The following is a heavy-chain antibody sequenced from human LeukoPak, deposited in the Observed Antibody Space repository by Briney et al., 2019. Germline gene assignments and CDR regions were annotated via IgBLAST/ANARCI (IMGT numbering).Heavy chain of an antibody. D-gene: IGHD2-2*01. J-gene: IGHJ5*02. CDR3: ARAKTVPAAIGWFDP. Sequence: PSQTLSLTCAVSGGSISSGGYSWSWIRQPPGKGLEWIGYIYHSGSTYCNPSLKSRVTISVDRSKNQFSLKLSSVTAADTAVYYCARAKTVPAAIGWFDPWGQGTLVTVSS. CDR1: GGSISSGGYS. CDR2: IYHSGST. V-gene: IGHV4-30-2*01.